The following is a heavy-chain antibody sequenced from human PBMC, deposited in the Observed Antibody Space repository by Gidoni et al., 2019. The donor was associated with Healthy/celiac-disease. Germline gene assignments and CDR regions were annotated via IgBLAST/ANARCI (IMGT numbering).Heavy chain of an antibody. V-gene: IGHV4-39*01. CDR3: ARLVSYYDFWSGYYRVGSVGDYYYYYGMDV. CDR1: GGSISSSSYY. CDR2: IYYSGST. D-gene: IGHD3-3*01. Sequence: QLQLQESGPGLVKPSETLSLTCTVSGGSISSSSYYWGWIRQPPGKGLEWIGSIYYSGSTYYNPSLKSRVTISVDTSKNQFSLKLSSVTAADTAVYYCARLVSYYDFWSGYYRVGSVGDYYYYYGMDVWGQGTTVTVSS. J-gene: IGHJ6*02.